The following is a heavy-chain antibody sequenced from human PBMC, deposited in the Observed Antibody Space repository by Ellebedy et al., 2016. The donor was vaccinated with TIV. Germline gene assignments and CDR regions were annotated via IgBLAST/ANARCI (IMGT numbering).Heavy chain of an antibody. CDR1: GFTFSSYG. V-gene: IGHV3-64D*06. D-gene: IGHD6-19*01. CDR2: ISSNGGRT. Sequence: GESLKISXSASGFTFSSYGLHWVRQAPGKGLEHVGTISSNGGRTDYADSVKGRFTISRDNSKNTLYLEMTSLRGDDTALYYRVKSSRGWIAAGFDYWGQGTLVTVSS. J-gene: IGHJ4*02. CDR3: VKSSRGWIAAGFDY.